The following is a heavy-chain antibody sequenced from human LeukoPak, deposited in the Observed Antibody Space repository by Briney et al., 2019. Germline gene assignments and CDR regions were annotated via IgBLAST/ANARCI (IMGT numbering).Heavy chain of an antibody. V-gene: IGHV4-39*01. CDR3: ARTRRLLRHREAFDI. CDR1: GGSISSSSYY. J-gene: IGHJ3*02. CDR2: IYYSGST. Sequence: SETLSLTCTVSGGSISSSSYYWGWIRQPPGKGPEWIGSIYYSGSTYYNPSLKSRVTISVDTSKNQFSLKLSSVTAADTAVYYCARTRRLLRHREAFDIWGQGTMVTVSS. D-gene: IGHD4-23*01.